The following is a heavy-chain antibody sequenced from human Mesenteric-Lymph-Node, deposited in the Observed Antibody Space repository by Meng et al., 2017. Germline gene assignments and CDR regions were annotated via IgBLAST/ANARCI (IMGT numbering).Heavy chain of an antibody. CDR3: ARSMGSGGWYVDY. Sequence: QGQLVESGCEVKQPGASGKVSCKASGYTFTDYYMHWVRQAPGQGLEWMGRINPNSGGTHYAQKFQGRVTMTRDTSITTAYMELSRLRSDDTAVYYCARSMGSGGWYVDYWGQGTLVTVSS. CDR1: GYTFTDYY. D-gene: IGHD6-19*01. CDR2: INPNSGGT. J-gene: IGHJ4*02. V-gene: IGHV1-2*06.